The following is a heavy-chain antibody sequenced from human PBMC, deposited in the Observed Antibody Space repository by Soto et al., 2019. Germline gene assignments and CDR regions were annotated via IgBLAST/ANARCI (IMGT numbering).Heavy chain of an antibody. Sequence: EVQLVESGGGLVQPGGSLKLSCAASGFIFSDSALHWARQASGKGLEWVGRISRKANNYATTYAASVEGRFAISRDDSKNTAYLQMNSLKAEDTAIYYCTRGIDVGSGYARYYLDYWGQGTLVTVSS. D-gene: IGHD3-3*01. J-gene: IGHJ4*02. V-gene: IGHV3-73*02. CDR2: ISRKANNYAT. CDR1: GFIFSDSA. CDR3: TRGIDVGSGYARYYLDY.